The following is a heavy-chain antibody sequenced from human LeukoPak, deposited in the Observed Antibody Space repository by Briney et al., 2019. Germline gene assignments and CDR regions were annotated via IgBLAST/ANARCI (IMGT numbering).Heavy chain of an antibody. Sequence: GGSLRLSCAASGFTFSSYEMNWVRQAPGKGLEWVSYISSSGSTIYYADSVKGRFTISRDNSKNTLYLQMNSLRAEDTAVYYCAKGVKGGDYYNYYMDVWGKGTTVTISS. V-gene: IGHV3-48*03. CDR1: GFTFSSYE. J-gene: IGHJ6*03. CDR2: ISSSGSTI. CDR3: AKGVKGGDYYNYYMDV. D-gene: IGHD3-16*01.